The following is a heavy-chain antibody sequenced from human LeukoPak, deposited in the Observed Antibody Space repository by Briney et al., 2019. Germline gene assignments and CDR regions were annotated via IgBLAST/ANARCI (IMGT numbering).Heavy chain of an antibody. CDR1: GFAFSSYW. CDR3: ARSQFDY. J-gene: IGHJ4*02. CDR2: INGDGSIT. Sequence: GGSLRLSCAASGFAFSSYWMLWVRQPPGKGLVWVSRINGDGSITTYADSVKGRFTISRDNTKNILYLEMNSLRAEDTAMYYCARSQFDYWGQGILVTVSS. V-gene: IGHV3-74*01.